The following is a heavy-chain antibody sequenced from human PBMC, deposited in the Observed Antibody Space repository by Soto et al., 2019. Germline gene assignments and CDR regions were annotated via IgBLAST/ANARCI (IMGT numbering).Heavy chain of an antibody. J-gene: IGHJ4*02. V-gene: IGHV3-66*01. CDR1: GFTVSSNY. Sequence: EVQLVESGGGLVQPGGSLRLSCAASGFTVSSNYMSWVRQAPGKGLEWVSVIYSGGSTYYADSVKGRFTISRDNSKNTLYLQMNSRRAEDTAVYYCATSYYYGSGSYFLADYWGQGTLVTVSS. CDR3: ATSYYYGSGSYFLADY. CDR2: IYSGGST. D-gene: IGHD3-10*01.